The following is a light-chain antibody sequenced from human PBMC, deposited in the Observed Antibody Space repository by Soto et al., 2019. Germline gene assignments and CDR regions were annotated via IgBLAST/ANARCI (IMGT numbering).Light chain of an antibody. CDR2: AVS. J-gene: IGLJ1*01. CDR3: SAFTGTTYV. Sequence: QSALTQPASVSVSPGQSSTISGTGASSDMWGNNYVSWYQHYPGKAPKLMICAVSNRPSGVSDRFSGYKSGNTASLTISGLQAEDEADYSCSAFTGTTYVFGTGTKVTVL. CDR1: SSDMWGNNY. V-gene: IGLV2-14*03.